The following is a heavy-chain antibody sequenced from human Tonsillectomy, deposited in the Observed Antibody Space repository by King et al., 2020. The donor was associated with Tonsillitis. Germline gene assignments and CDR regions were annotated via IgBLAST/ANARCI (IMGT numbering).Heavy chain of an antibody. CDR1: GGSISTYY. Sequence: VQLQESGPGLVKPSETLSLTCTVSGGSISTYYWSWIRQPPGKGLEWIGYIYYGGSTNYNPSLKSRVTISVDTSKNQFSLKLSSVTAADTAVYYCARDEYYYDSSGSRHDAFDIWGQGTMVTVSS. CDR2: IYYGGST. D-gene: IGHD3-22*01. V-gene: IGHV4-59*01. CDR3: ARDEYYYDSSGSRHDAFDI. J-gene: IGHJ3*02.